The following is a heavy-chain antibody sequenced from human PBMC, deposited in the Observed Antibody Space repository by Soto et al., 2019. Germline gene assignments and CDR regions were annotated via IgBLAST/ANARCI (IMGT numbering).Heavy chain of an antibody. CDR1: GFTFSSYW. CDR3: ARGSSSSWYYFDY. CDR2: IKQDGSEK. V-gene: IGHV3-7*04. J-gene: IGHJ4*02. Sequence: VQLVESGGGLVQPGGSLRLSCAASGFTFSSYWMSWVRQAPGKGLEWVANIKQDGSEKYYVDSVKGRFTISRDNAKNSLYLQMSSLRAEDTAMFYCARGSSSSWYYFDYWGQGTLVTVSS. D-gene: IGHD6-13*01.